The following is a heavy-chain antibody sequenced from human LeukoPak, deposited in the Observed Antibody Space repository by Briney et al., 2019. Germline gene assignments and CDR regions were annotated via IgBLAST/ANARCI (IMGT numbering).Heavy chain of an antibody. Sequence: GGSLRLSCAASGFTFSSYAMHWVRQAPGKGLEWVAVISYDGSNKYYADSVKGRFTISRDNSKNTLYLQMNSLRAEDTAVYYCANWDTATAHFDYWGQGTLVTVSS. J-gene: IGHJ4*02. V-gene: IGHV3-30*04. CDR1: GFTFSSYA. D-gene: IGHD5-18*01. CDR2: ISYDGSNK. CDR3: ANWDTATAHFDY.